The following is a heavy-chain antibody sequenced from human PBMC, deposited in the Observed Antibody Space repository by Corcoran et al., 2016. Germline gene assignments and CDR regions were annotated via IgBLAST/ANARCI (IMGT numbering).Heavy chain of an antibody. CDR2: IIPIFGTA. CDR1: GGTFSSYA. D-gene: IGHD6-6*01. CDR3: AGSGAPWYQQLAGYNWFDP. V-gene: IGHV1-69*01. Sequence: QVQLVQSGAEVKKPGSSVKVSCKASGGTFSSYAISWVRQAPGQGLEWMGGIIPIFGTANYAQKFQGRVTITADESTSTAYMELSSLRSEDTAVYYCAGSGAPWYQQLAGYNWFDPWGQGTLVTVSS. J-gene: IGHJ5*02.